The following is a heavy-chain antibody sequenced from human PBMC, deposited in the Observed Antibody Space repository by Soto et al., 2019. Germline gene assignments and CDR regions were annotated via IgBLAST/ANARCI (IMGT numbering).Heavy chain of an antibody. V-gene: IGHV1-69*06. CDR2: IIPIFGTA. Sequence: SVKVSCKASGGTFSSYAISWVRQAPGQGLEWMGGIIPIFGTANYAQKFQGRVTITADKSTSTAYMELSSLRSEDTAVYYCARERAPNAAFDIWAQGTMVTVSS. CDR1: GGTFSSYA. CDR3: ARERAPNAAFDI. J-gene: IGHJ3*02.